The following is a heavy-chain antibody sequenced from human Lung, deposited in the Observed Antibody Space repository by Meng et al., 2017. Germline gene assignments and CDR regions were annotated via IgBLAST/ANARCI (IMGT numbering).Heavy chain of an antibody. CDR1: GFTFRYFT. D-gene: IGHD3-22*01. J-gene: IGHJ1*01. CDR3: ARGLSSHDSNAFYYQQYFQH. Sequence: GESLKISCAVSGFTFRYFTMNWVRQAPGKGLEWVASISSSNTYKHYVESVKGRFTISRDNAKNSLYLQMNSLSGEDAAVYYCARGLSSHDSNAFYYQQYFQHWGQGTLVTVAS. CDR2: ISSSNTYK. V-gene: IGHV3-21*06.